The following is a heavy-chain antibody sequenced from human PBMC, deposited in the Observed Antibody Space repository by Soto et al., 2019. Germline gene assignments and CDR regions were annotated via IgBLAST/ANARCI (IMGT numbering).Heavy chain of an antibody. D-gene: IGHD3-10*01. CDR1: GFTFSSYG. CDR3: AKGYGSGSYFDL. V-gene: IGHV3-30*18. J-gene: IGHJ2*01. Sequence: QVQLVESGGGVVQPGRSLRLSCAASGFTFSSYGMHWVRQAPGKGLEWVAVISYDGSNKYYADSVKGRFTISRDNSKNTLYLQMNSMRAEDTAVYYGAKGYGSGSYFDLWGRGTLVTVSS. CDR2: ISYDGSNK.